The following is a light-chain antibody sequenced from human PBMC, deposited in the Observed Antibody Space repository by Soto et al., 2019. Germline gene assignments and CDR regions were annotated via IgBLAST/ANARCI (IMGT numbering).Light chain of an antibody. J-gene: IGLJ1*01. V-gene: IGLV2-8*01. Sequence: QSVLTQPPSASGSPGQAVTISCTGTSSDVGGYNYVSWYQQHPGKAPKLIIYEVYKRPSGGPDRFSGSKSGNTAALTVSGLQAEDEADYYCSSYVGTNSYVFGTGTKVTVL. CDR3: SSYVGTNSYV. CDR1: SSDVGGYNY. CDR2: EVY.